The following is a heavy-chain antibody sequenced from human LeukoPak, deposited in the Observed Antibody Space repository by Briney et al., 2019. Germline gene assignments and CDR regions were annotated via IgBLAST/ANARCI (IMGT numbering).Heavy chain of an antibody. Sequence: GGSLRLSCTASGFTFSSLSPNWGRHAPGEGLEWISYISGTSSNIYYADSVKGRFTISRDNAKNSLYLQMNSLRDEDTAIYYCARKGDYHDYWGQGTLVTVSS. CDR1: GFTFSSLS. J-gene: IGHJ4*02. CDR3: ARKGDYHDY. CDR2: ISGTSSNI. V-gene: IGHV3-48*02.